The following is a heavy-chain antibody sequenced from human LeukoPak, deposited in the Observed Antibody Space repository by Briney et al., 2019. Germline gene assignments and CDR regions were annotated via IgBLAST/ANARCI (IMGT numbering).Heavy chain of an antibody. Sequence: SETLSLTCTVSGGSISSGDYYWSWIRQPPGKGLEWIGYIYYSGSTYYNPSLKSRVTISVDTSKNQFSLKLSFVTAADTAVYYRARGGSDYYDSSGYYRIPYDYWGQGTLVTVSS. CDR1: GGSISSGDYY. CDR3: ARGGSDYYDSSGYYRIPYDY. CDR2: IYYSGST. J-gene: IGHJ4*02. D-gene: IGHD3-22*01. V-gene: IGHV4-30-4*01.